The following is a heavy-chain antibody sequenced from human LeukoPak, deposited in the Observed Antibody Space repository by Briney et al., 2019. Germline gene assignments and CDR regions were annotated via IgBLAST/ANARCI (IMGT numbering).Heavy chain of an antibody. J-gene: IGHJ5*02. V-gene: IGHV4-59*01. CDR3: ARGPLAAALEFKLDP. D-gene: IGHD6-13*01. CDR1: GVSISSYY. CDR2: IYYSGST. Sequence: PSETLSLTCTVSGVSISSYYWSWIRQPPGKGLEWIGYIYYSGSTNYNPSLKSRVTISVDTSKNQFSLKLSSVTAADTAVYYCARGPLAAALEFKLDPWGQGTLVTVSS.